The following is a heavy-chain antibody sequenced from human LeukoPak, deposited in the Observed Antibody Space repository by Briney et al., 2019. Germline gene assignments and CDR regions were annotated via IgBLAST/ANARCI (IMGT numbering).Heavy chain of an antibody. CDR2: IGSAGDP. J-gene: IGHJ6*02. CDR1: GFNFNIYD. CDR3: ARGGLDV. Sequence: GGSLRLSCAASGFNFNIYDMHWLRQTPGKGLEWVSGIGSAGDPHYQVSVQGRFTISRENAKNSLTLQMNSLRAGDTAVYYCARGGLDVWGQGTTVTVSS. V-gene: IGHV3-13*05.